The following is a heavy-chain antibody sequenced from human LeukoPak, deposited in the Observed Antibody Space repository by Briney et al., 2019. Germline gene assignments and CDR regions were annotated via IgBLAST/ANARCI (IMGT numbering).Heavy chain of an antibody. CDR2: IYYSGST. V-gene: IGHV4-59*01. J-gene: IGHJ4*02. CDR1: GGSISSYY. Sequence: ASETLSLNCTVSGGSISSYYWSWIRQPPGKGLEWIGYIYYSGSTNYTPSLKSRVTISVDTSKNQFSLKLSSVTAADTAVYYCARDRDYGDYGFDYWGQGTLVTVSS. CDR3: ARDRDYGDYGFDY. D-gene: IGHD4-17*01.